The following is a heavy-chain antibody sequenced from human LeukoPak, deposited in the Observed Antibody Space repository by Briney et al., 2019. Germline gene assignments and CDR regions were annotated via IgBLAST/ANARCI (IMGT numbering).Heavy chain of an antibody. V-gene: IGHV1-18*01. J-gene: IGHJ3*02. CDR1: GYTFTSYG. Sequence: GASVKVSCKASGYTFTSYGISWVRQAPGQGLEWMGWISAYNGNTNYAQKLQGRVTMTTDTSTSTAYMELRSLRSDDTAVYYCARVPSSYGDYPGTYAFDIWGQGTMVTVSS. D-gene: IGHD4-17*01. CDR3: ARVPSSYGDYPGTYAFDI. CDR2: ISAYNGNT.